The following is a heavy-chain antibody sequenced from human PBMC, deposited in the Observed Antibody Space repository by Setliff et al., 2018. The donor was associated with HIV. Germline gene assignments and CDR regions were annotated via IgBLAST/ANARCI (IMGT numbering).Heavy chain of an antibody. D-gene: IGHD3-3*01. J-gene: IGHJ6*04. V-gene: IGHV1-2*04. CDR2: INPNTGGT. Sequence: ASVKVSCKASGYTFTGYYIHWVRQAPGQGLEWMGWINPNTGGTDYAQKFQGWVTMTRETSISTAYMELRRLKSDDAAVYYCARGRTNSSYYNFWSAYSSTMDVWGNGTTVTVSS. CDR3: ARGRTNSSYYNFWSAYSSTMDV. CDR1: GYTFTGYY.